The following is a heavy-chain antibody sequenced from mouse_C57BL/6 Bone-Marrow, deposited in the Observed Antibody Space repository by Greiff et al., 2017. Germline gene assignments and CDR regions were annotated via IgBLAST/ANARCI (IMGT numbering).Heavy chain of an antibody. D-gene: IGHD2-3*01. Sequence: VQLQQSGAELVKPGASVKISCKASGYSFTDYYINWVKQRPGKGLEWIGKIGPGSGITYYNEKVKGKATMNADKSSSTAYLQLSSLTSEDSAVYFCASQRDDGGIYAVDLWGQGTSVTVSS. CDR1: GYSFTDYY. CDR3: ASQRDDGGIYAVDL. J-gene: IGHJ4*01. V-gene: IGHV1-77*01. CDR2: IGPGSGIT.